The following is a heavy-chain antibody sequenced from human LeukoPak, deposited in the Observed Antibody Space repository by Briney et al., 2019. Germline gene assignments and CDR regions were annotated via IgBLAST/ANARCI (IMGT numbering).Heavy chain of an antibody. D-gene: IGHD1-20*01. V-gene: IGHV3-48*03. CDR2: ISSSGSTI. CDR3: ARGELTGSGFDY. CDR1: GFTFSSYE. J-gene: IGHJ4*02. Sequence: PGGSLRLSCAASGFTFSSYEMNWVRQAPGKGLEWVSYISSSGSTIYYADSVKGRFTISRDNAKNSLYLQMNSLRAEDTAVYYCARGELTGSGFDYWGQGTLVTVSS.